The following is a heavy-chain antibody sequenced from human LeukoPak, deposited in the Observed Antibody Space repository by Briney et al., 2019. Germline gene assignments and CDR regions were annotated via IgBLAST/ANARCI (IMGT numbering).Heavy chain of an antibody. D-gene: IGHD7-27*01. CDR2: IYDSGSP. J-gene: IGHJ5*02. Sequence: SETLSLTGTVAGGSIRSSYYYWGWIRQPPGKGLEWIGSIYDSGSPYYNPSLKSRVTISVDTSKNQFSLKLNSVTAADTAVYYCARHSGPWGQGTLVTVSS. V-gene: IGHV4-39*01. CDR3: ARHSGP. CDR1: GGSIRSSYYY.